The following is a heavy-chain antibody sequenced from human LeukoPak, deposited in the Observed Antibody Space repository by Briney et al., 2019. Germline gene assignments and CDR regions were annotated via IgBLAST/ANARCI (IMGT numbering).Heavy chain of an antibody. V-gene: IGHV3-30-3*01. CDR2: ITYDGSNK. CDR3: ARDERLDY. J-gene: IGHJ4*02. CDR1: GFTFSSYA. Sequence: GGSLRLSCAASGFTFSSYAMHWVRQAPGKGLEWVAVITYDGSNKYYADSVKGRFTISRDNSKNTLYLQMNSLRAEDTAVYYCARDERLDYWGQGTPVTVSS.